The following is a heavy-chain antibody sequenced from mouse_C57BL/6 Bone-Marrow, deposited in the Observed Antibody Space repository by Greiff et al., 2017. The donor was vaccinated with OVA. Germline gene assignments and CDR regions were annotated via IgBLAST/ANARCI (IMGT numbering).Heavy chain of an antibody. CDR2: IYPGNSDT. V-gene: IGHV1-5*01. J-gene: IGHJ2*01. CDR3: TRTFYYYGRSSDY. D-gene: IGHD1-1*01. CDR1: GYTFTSYW. Sequence: EVQLQQSGTVLARPGASVKMSCKTSGYTFTSYWMHWVKQRPGQGLEWIGAIYPGNSDTSYNQKFKGKAKLTAVTSASTAYMELSSLTNEDSAVYYCTRTFYYYGRSSDYWGQGTTLTVSS.